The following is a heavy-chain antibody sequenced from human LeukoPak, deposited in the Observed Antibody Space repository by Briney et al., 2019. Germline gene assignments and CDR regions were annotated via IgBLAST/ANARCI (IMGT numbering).Heavy chain of an antibody. CDR2: IYTGDST. Sequence: PGGSLRLSCAASGFTVSSSYISWVRQAPGKGLEWVSVIYTGDSTYYADSVKGRFIISGDNSKNTVYLQMDSLRAEDTAVYYCARSYTHYDFWSGYTYQNYFDPWGQGTLVTVSS. V-gene: IGHV3-53*01. CDR3: ARSYTHYDFWSGYTYQNYFDP. CDR1: GFTVSSSY. D-gene: IGHD3-3*01. J-gene: IGHJ5*02.